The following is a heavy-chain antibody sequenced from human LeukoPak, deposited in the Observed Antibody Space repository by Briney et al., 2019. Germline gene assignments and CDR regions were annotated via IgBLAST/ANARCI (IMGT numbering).Heavy chain of an antibody. CDR2: IYYSGST. CDR1: GGSISSGGYY. J-gene: IGHJ6*02. Sequence: SETLSLTCTVSGGSISSGGYYWSWIRQPPGKGLEWIGYIYYSGSTNYNPSLKSRVTISVDTSKNQFSLKLSSVTAADTAVYYCATGDYRYYYYGMDVWGQGTTVTVSS. D-gene: IGHD4-17*01. V-gene: IGHV4-61*08. CDR3: ATGDYRYYYYGMDV.